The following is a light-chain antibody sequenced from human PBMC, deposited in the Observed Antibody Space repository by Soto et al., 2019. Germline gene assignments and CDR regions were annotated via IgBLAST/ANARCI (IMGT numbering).Light chain of an antibody. J-gene: IGKJ1*01. CDR3: QQYNSYSWT. V-gene: IGKV1-5*01. CDR2: DAS. CDR1: QNIRGW. Sequence: DIRMTQSPSTLSTSLGDRVTITCRASQNIRGWLAWYQQKPGKAPKLLIYDASTLESGVPSRFSGSGSGTEFTLTISSLQPDDFATYDCQQYNSYSWTFGQGTTVAIK.